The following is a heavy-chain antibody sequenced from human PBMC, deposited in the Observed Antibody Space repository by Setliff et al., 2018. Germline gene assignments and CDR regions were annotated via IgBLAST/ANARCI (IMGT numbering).Heavy chain of an antibody. Sequence: SETLSLTCAVYGGSFSGYYWSWIRQPPGKGLEWIGEINHSGSTNYNPSLKSRVTISVDTSKNQFSLKVTSVTAADTAVYYCVRSMPDTANFDYWGQGTLVTVSS. CDR1: GGSFSGYY. D-gene: IGHD5-18*01. V-gene: IGHV4-34*01. CDR2: INHSGST. CDR3: VRSMPDTANFDY. J-gene: IGHJ4*02.